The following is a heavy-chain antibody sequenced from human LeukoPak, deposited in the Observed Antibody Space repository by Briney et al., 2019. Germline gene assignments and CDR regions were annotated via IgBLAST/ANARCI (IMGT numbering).Heavy chain of an antibody. D-gene: IGHD6-19*01. CDR1: XDSISSNYW. Sequence: KPSDTLSLTCAVSXDSISSNYWWSWIRQPPEKGLEWIGYIYYSGSTHQNPSLQSRLTMSVDTSKNQFSLKLSSVTAVDTAVYYCARKGSGWYAFDIWGQGTMVTVSS. CDR2: IYYSGST. J-gene: IGHJ3*02. CDR3: ARKGSGWYAFDI. V-gene: IGHV4-28*01.